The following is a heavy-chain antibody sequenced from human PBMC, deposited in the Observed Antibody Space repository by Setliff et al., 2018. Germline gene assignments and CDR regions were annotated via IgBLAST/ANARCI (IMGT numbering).Heavy chain of an antibody. V-gene: IGHV3-23*01. CDR3: ARDHAYGSRFYYYYYNMDV. J-gene: IGHJ6*02. D-gene: IGHD3-10*01. CDR2: ISGSGGST. CDR1: GFTFGDYA. Sequence: GGSLRLSCTASGFTFGDYAMSWVRQAPGKGLEWVSAISGSGGSTYYADSVKVRFTISRDNSKNTLYLQMNILRAEDTAVYYCARDHAYGSRFYYYYYNMDVWGQGTTVTVSS.